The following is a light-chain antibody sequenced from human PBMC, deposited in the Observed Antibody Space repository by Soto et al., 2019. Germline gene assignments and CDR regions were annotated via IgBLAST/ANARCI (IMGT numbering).Light chain of an antibody. CDR2: TDN. CDR3: SSYTSSSTLVV. J-gene: IGLJ2*01. V-gene: IGLV1-44*01. CDR1: SSNIGINT. Sequence: QSVLTQPPSASGTPGQRVTISCSGGSSNIGINTVNWYQQLPGTAPKVLIYTDNQRPSGVPDRFSGSKSGTSASLAINGLQSGDEADYYCSSYTSSSTLVVFGGGTKLTVL.